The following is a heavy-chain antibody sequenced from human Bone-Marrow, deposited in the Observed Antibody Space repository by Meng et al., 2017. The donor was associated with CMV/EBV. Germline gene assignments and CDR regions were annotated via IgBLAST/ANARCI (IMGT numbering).Heavy chain of an antibody. V-gene: IGHV3-30*02. CDR3: ARAGLRFLEWLPLNYYYYYGMDV. CDR2: ISYEGRDK. J-gene: IGHJ6*02. CDR1: GFSFSNHA. Sequence: GESLKISCAASGFSFSNHAMHWVRQAPGKGLEWVAFISYEGRDKFYGDSVKGRFTISRDNSKNTLYLQMNSLRAEDTAVYYCARAGLRFLEWLPLNYYYYYGMDVWGQGTTVTVSS. D-gene: IGHD3-3*01.